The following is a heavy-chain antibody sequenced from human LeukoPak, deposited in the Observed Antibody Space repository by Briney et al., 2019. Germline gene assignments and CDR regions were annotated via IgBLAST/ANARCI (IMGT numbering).Heavy chain of an antibody. CDR3: AAVAYGRVDY. J-gene: IGHJ4*02. CDR2: IVPIFTMT. V-gene: IGHV1-69*05. CDR1: GDTFTKYA. D-gene: IGHD6-19*01. Sequence: SVKVSCKSSGDTFTKYAISWVRLAPGQGLEWMGTIVPIFTMTNYAEKFQGRATITTDESTSTAYMELSSLRSKDTAVYYCAAVAYGRVDYWGQGSLVTVSS.